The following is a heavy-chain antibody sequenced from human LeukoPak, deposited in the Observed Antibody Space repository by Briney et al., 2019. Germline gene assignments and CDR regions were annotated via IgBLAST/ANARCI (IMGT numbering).Heavy chain of an antibody. D-gene: IGHD2-2*01. CDR3: ARRGVVEPGSKSHYYSQMDV. Sequence: SETLSLTCTVSGGSISSYYWSWIRQPAGKGLEWIGRIYTSGSTSYNPSLKSRVTMSVDTSKNQFSLKLSSVTAADTAVYYCARRGVVEPGSKSHYYSQMDVWGKGTTVTVSS. V-gene: IGHV4-4*07. CDR2: IYTSGST. J-gene: IGHJ6*03. CDR1: GGSISSYY.